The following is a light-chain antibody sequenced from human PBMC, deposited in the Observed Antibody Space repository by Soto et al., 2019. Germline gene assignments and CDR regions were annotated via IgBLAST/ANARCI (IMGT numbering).Light chain of an antibody. J-gene: IGKJ1*01. V-gene: IGKV1-17*03. Sequence: DIQMTQSPSAMSASVGDRVTITCRARQGISNYLAWFQQKPGKVPQRLIYAASSLQSGVPSRFSGSGSGTEFTRTISSLQPEDFATYYCLQHNSYPWTFGQGTTVEIK. CDR1: QGISNY. CDR3: LQHNSYPWT. CDR2: AAS.